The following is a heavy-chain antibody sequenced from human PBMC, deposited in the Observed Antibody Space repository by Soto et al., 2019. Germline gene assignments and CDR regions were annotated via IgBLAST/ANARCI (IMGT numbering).Heavy chain of an antibody. V-gene: IGHV4-34*01. CDR3: ARGYGRNFAD. Sequence: SETLSLTCAVYGGSFSGYYWSWIRQPPGKGLEWIGEINHSGSTNYNPSLKSRVTISVDTSKNQFSLKLSSVTAADTAGDDCARGYGRNFADWGQGTLVTVAS. J-gene: IGHJ4*02. D-gene: IGHD3-10*01. CDR2: INHSGST. CDR1: GGSFSGYY.